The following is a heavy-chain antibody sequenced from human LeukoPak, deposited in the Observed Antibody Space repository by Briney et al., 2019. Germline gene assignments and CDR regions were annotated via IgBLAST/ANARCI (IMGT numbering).Heavy chain of an antibody. CDR1: GFNFSNYD. J-gene: IGHJ4*02. CDR3: ARDLRYYHDSQAPW. D-gene: IGHD3-22*01. Sequence: GGSLRLSCAASGFNFSNYDMHWVRQAPGKGLEWVAFMRYDGSNKYYADSVKGRFTISRDNSKNTLYLQMNSLRAEDTAVYYCARDLRYYHDSQAPWWGQGTLVTVSS. V-gene: IGHV3-30*02. CDR2: MRYDGSNK.